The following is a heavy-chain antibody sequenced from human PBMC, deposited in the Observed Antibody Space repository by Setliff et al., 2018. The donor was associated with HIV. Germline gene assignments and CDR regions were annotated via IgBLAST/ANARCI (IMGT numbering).Heavy chain of an antibody. D-gene: IGHD5-12*01. CDR1: GFTFSSYS. Sequence: LRLSCAASGFTFSSYSMNWVRQAPGKALEWVAFIRYDGINKYYADSVQGRFSISRDNSENTLYLQMHSLRVEDTAVYYCAGNDYVDMKWGQGILVTVSS. J-gene: IGHJ4*02. CDR2: IRYDGINK. CDR3: AGNDYVDMK. V-gene: IGHV3-30*02.